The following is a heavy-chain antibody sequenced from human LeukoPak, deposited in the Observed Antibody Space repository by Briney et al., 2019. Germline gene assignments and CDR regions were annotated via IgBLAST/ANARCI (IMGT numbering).Heavy chain of an antibody. CDR1: GFTFSTYA. CDR3: AKGQMPGTYDY. CDR2: ISGSGGST. Sequence: PGASLRLSCAASGFTFSTYAMSWVRPAPGKGLEWVSAISGSGGSTYYADSVKGRFTISRDNSKNTLYLQMNSLRAEDTAVYYCAKGQMPGTYDYWGQGTLVTVSS. J-gene: IGHJ4*02. V-gene: IGHV3-23*01. D-gene: IGHD6-13*01.